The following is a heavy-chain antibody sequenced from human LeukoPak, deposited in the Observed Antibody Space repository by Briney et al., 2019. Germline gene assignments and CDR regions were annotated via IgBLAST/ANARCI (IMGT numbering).Heavy chain of an antibody. CDR1: GFSFSTYS. CDR3: ARVPIHDYHSSLQERYFDY. D-gene: IGHD3-22*01. V-gene: IGHV3-21*01. Sequence: GGSLRLSCAASGFSFSTYSMNWVRQAPGKGLEWVSSISSGTSYIYYADSVRGRFTISRDNAKSSLYLQMDSLRAEDSAVYYCARVPIHDYHSSLQERYFDYWGRGTLVTVSS. J-gene: IGHJ4*02. CDR2: ISSGTSYI.